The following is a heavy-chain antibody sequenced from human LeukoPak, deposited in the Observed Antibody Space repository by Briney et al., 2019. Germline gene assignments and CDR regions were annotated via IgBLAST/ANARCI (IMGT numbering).Heavy chain of an antibody. D-gene: IGHD4-23*01. CDR3: AKIAVGRFDP. Sequence: PSETLSLTCTVTGASISRHYWCWIRQTPGTGLEWIGDIYDRGSTTYNPSLKSRVSISVDTSRNQFSLNLRSVTAADTAVYYCAKIAVGRFDPWGQGTLVTVSS. CDR2: IYDRGST. CDR1: GASISRHY. V-gene: IGHV4-59*11. J-gene: IGHJ5*02.